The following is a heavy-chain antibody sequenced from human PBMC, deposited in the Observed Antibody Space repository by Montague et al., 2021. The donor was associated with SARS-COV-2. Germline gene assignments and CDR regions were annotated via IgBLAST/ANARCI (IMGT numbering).Heavy chain of an antibody. Sequence: PALVKPTQTLTLTCTFSGFSLSTSGMCVSWIRQPPGKALEWLTLIDWDDDKYYSTSLKTRPTISKDTSKSQVVLTMTNMDPVDTATYYCARSYGTTVVTRAFDYWGQGTLVTVSS. D-gene: IGHD4-23*01. CDR1: GFSLSTSGMC. CDR3: ARSYGTTVVTRAFDY. J-gene: IGHJ4*02. CDR2: IDWDDDK. V-gene: IGHV2-70*01.